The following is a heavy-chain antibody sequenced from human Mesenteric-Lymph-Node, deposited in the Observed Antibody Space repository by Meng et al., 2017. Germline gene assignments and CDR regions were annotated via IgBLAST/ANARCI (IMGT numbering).Heavy chain of an antibody. J-gene: IGHJ4*02. Sequence: QVQLVQAGAEVNKPGPSGKVSCKTSGYTFTTYGISWVRQAPGQGLEWMGWLNTNNGHTNYAQKLQGRVTMTTDTSTSTAYMELRSLRSDDTAVYYCASLGVAGLESWGQGTLVTVSS. CDR1: GYTFTTYG. D-gene: IGHD6-19*01. CDR2: LNTNNGHT. CDR3: ASLGVAGLES. V-gene: IGHV1-18*01.